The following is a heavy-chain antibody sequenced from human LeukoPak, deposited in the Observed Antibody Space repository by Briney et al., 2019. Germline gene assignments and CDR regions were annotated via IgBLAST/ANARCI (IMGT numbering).Heavy chain of an antibody. CDR2: INPNSGGT. CDR3: ARSRARIVGATNAFDI. CDR1: GYTFTGYY. D-gene: IGHD1-26*01. V-gene: IGHV1-2*02. J-gene: IGHJ3*02. Sequence: GASVKVSCKSSGYTFTGYYMHWVRQAPGQGLAWVGWINPNSGGTNYAQKFQGRVTMTRDTSISTAYMELSRLRSDDTAVYYCARSRARIVGATNAFDIWGQGTMVTVSS.